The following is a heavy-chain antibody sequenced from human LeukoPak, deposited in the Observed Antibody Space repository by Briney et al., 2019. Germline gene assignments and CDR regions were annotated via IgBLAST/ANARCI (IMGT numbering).Heavy chain of an antibody. CDR3: ARVAYYYDSSGYYDAFDI. CDR2: IYSGGSP. CDR1: GFTVSSNY. V-gene: IGHV3-66*02. Sequence: GGSLRLSCAASGFTVSSNYMSWVRQAPGKGLEWVSVIYSGGSPYYADSVKGRFTISRDNSKNTLYLQMNSLRAEDTAVYYCARVAYYYDSSGYYDAFDIWGQGTMVTVSS. J-gene: IGHJ3*02. D-gene: IGHD3-22*01.